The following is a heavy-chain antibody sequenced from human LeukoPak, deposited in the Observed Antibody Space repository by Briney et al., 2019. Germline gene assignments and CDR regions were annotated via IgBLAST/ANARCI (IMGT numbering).Heavy chain of an antibody. CDR3: ARFGYSYGYVY. J-gene: IGHJ4*02. D-gene: IGHD5-18*01. CDR2: IKQDGSEE. Sequence: PGGSLRLSCAASGFTFSSDWLSWGRQAPGEGREGGANIKQDGSEEYYVESVKGRFTISRDNAKNSLYLQMNSLRAEDTAVYYCARFGYSYGYVYWGQGPLVTVSS. CDR1: GFTFSSDW. V-gene: IGHV3-7*01.